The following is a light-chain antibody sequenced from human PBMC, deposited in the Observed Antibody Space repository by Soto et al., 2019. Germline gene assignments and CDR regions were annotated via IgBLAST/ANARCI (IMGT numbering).Light chain of an antibody. CDR3: QQYSSFSRT. Sequence: DIYLTQSSSNLSGSVGDRFTITCQASQTISSWLDWYQKKQGKAPKLLIYNASTLKSGVPSRLRGSGYGTELTLTISSMKPDDFETLYCQQYSSFSRTFGQGTKVDIK. J-gene: IGKJ1*01. V-gene: IGKV1-5*03. CDR1: QTISSW. CDR2: NAS.